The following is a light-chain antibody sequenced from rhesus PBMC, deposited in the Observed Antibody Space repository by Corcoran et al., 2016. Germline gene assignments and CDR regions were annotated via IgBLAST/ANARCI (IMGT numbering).Light chain of an antibody. CDR1: PSLLDREDGNTH. Sequence: DIVMTQTSLPLPVTLGEPASISCRSCPSLLDREDGNTHLEWYLEEPGQSPARFIYEVSNRASGVPERFRVSGSDTDFTLKISRVEAEDGGVYYCMQALEFPYSFGQGTKVEIK. CDR2: EVS. V-gene: IGKV2-104*01. CDR3: MQALEFPYS. J-gene: IGKJ2*01.